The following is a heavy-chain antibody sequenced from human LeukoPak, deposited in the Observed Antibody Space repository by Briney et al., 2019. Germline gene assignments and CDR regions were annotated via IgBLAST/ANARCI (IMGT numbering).Heavy chain of an antibody. Sequence: ASVKVSCKASGYTFTSYYLHWVRQAPGQGLEWMGWIYPNTGGTKSTQKFQGRVSMTRDTSITTAYMEINRLTSDDTAVYYCAREPGTATGYWGQGTLVTVSS. V-gene: IGHV1-2*02. CDR1: GYTFTSYY. CDR3: AREPGTATGY. D-gene: IGHD1-1*01. CDR2: IYPNTGGT. J-gene: IGHJ4*02.